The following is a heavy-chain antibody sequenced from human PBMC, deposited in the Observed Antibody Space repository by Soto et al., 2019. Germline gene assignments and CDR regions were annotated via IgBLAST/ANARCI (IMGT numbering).Heavy chain of an antibody. V-gene: IGHV3-23*01. CDR1: GFTFSSYA. D-gene: IGHD3-22*01. Sequence: GVSLRLSCAASGFTFSSYAMSWVRQAPGKGLEWVSAISGSGGSTYYADSVKGRFTISRDNSKNTLYLQMNSLRAEDTAVYYCAKDMNYYDSSGYYYAPDFDYWGQGTLVTVSS. CDR2: ISGSGGST. CDR3: AKDMNYYDSSGYYYAPDFDY. J-gene: IGHJ4*02.